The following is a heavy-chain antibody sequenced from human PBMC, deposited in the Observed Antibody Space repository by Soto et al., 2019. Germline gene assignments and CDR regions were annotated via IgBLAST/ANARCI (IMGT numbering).Heavy chain of an antibody. V-gene: IGHV3-48*01. J-gene: IGHJ4*02. Sequence: EVQLVESGGGLVQPVASLRLSCEASGLTFSNFGINWVRQAPGKGLEWVSHISSSSTTIYYAESVKGRFTISRDNAKNSLYLQMSSLRGEDMAVYYCATSFITTIGTTAWGQGTLVTVSS. CDR3: ATSFITTIGTTA. CDR1: GLTFSNFG. D-gene: IGHD1-1*01. CDR2: ISSSSTTI.